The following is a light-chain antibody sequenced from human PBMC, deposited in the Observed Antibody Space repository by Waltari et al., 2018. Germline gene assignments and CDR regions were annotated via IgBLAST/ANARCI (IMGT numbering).Light chain of an antibody. Sequence: QSVLTQPPSVSAAPGQKVTLSCSGSSSNIGNYYVSWYKQLPGTAPKLLIFDRNKRPSGIPDRFSASKSGTSATLGITGLQTGDEAAYYCGTGDSGLSAVRFGGGSKLTVL. V-gene: IGLV1-51*01. CDR2: DRN. CDR3: GTGDSGLSAVR. CDR1: SSNIGNYY. J-gene: IGLJ2*01.